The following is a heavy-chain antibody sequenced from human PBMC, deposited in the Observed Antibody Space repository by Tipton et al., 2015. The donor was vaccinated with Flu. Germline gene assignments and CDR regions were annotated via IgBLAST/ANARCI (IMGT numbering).Heavy chain of an antibody. CDR2: INPSDGST. Sequence: VQSGAEVKKPGSSVRVSCKASGGTFDTYSITWVRQAPGQGLEWMGIINPSDGSTKYAQKFQGRVTMTRDTSTSTVYMELSSLRSEDTAVYYCARGDNILTFPYSSSHMDVWSKGATVTVSS. CDR3: ARGDNILTFPYSSSHMDV. J-gene: IGHJ6*03. V-gene: IGHV1-46*02. D-gene: IGHD6-19*01. CDR1: GGTFDTYS.